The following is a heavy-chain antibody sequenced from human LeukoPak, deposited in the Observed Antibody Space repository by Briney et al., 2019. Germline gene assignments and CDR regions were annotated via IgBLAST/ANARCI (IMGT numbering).Heavy chain of an antibody. V-gene: IGHV4-59*08. J-gene: IGHJ4*02. CDR1: GGSISSYY. D-gene: IGHD3-22*01. CDR2: IYYSGST. CDR3: ARRSYYYDSSGYYYYFDY. Sequence: SETLSLTCTVSGGSISSYYWSWIRQPPGKGLEWIGYIYYSGSTNYNPSLKSRVTILVDTSKNQFSLKLSSVTAADTAVYYCARRSYYYDSSGYYYYFDYWGQGTLVTVSS.